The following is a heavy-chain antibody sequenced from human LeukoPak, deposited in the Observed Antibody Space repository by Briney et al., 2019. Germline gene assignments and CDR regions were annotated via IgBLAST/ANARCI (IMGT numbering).Heavy chain of an antibody. J-gene: IGHJ5*01. CDR2: VSYSGTT. D-gene: IGHD4-23*01. CDR1: GGSITNFY. CDR3: ARNHGGWFDF. Sequence: PSETLSLTCTVSGGSITNFYWAWIRQSPGKGLQWIGYVSYSGTTKYNPSLKSRVTMSVDTSKNQFSLKLNSVTAADTAVYYCARNHGGWFDFWGQGSLVTVSS. V-gene: IGHV4-59*01.